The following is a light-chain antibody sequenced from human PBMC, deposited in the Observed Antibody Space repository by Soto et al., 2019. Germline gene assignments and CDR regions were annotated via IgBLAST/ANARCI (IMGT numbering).Light chain of an antibody. J-gene: IGKJ3*01. CDR1: QSVSDMY. CDR3: QHNGTSAL. CDR2: SS. Sequence: EIVLTQSPGTLSLSPGERATLSCRASQSVSDMYLAWYQQKPGQAPRLLIYSSNRATGIPDRFSGSGSGTDFTLIISRLEPEDFAVYYCQHNGTSALFGPGTKVEIK. V-gene: IGKV3-20*01.